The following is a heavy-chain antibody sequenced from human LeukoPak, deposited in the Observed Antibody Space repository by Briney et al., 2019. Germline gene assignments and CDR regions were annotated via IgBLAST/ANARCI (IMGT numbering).Heavy chain of an antibody. J-gene: IGHJ4*02. CDR3: ATHCTNGVCYSQVPR. Sequence: PGGSLRLSCAASGFSLSSYSMNWVRQAPGKGLEWVSSISSSSSYIYYADSVKGRFTVSRDNAMNSLCLQMNSLRAEDTAVYYRATHCTNGVCYSQVPRWGQGTLVTVSS. CDR2: ISSSSSYI. V-gene: IGHV3-21*01. D-gene: IGHD2-8*01. CDR1: GFSLSSYS.